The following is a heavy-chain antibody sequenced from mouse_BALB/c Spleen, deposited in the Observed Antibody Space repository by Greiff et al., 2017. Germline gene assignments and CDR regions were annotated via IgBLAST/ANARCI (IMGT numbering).Heavy chain of an antibody. CDR2: ISYSGST. Sequence: EVHLVESGPSLVKPSQTLSLTCSVTGDSITSGYWNWIRKFPGNKLEYMGYISYSGSTYYNPSLKSRISITRDTSKNQYYLQLNSVTTEDTATYYCARLDYYGSSSDWYFDVWGAGTTVTVSS. J-gene: IGHJ1*01. CDR1: GDSITSGY. CDR3: ARLDYYGSSSDWYFDV. V-gene: IGHV3-8*02. D-gene: IGHD1-1*01.